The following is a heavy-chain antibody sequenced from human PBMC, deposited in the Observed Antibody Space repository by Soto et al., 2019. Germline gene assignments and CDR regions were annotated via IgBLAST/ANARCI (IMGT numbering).Heavy chain of an antibody. V-gene: IGHV1-8*01. CDR2: MNPNRGNT. CDR3: ARGNVGTYYDYIWGSYRTHEIDY. Sequence: ASVKVSCKASGYTSTSYGINWVRQATGQGLEWMGWMNPNRGNTGYAQKFQGRVTMTRNTSISTAYMEMSSLRSEDTAVYYCARGNVGTYYDYIWGSYRTHEIDYWGQGTLVTVSS. CDR1: GYTSTSYG. J-gene: IGHJ4*02. D-gene: IGHD3-16*02.